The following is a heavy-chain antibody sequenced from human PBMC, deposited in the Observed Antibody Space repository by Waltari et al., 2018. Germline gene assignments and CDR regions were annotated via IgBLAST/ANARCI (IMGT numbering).Heavy chain of an antibody. CDR1: GGSVDNFY. Sequence: QVQLQESGPGLVKPSETLSLTCTVSGGSVDNFYWSWIRQPAGKGLEWMGRIYANGNTNYNPSLKTRVTMSEDMSKNEVSLTLTSVTAADTAVYYCAKMAAKVGAHDAFDIWGQGTMVIVSS. D-gene: IGHD1-26*01. J-gene: IGHJ3*02. CDR3: AKMAAKVGAHDAFDI. V-gene: IGHV4-4*07. CDR2: IYANGNT.